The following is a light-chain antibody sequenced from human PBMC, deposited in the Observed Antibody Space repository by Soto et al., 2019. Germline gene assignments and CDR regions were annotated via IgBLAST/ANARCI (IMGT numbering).Light chain of an antibody. CDR1: QSVSSSF. J-gene: IGKJ1*01. Sequence: EIVLTRSPGTLSLSPGERATLSCRASQSVSSSFLAWYQQKPGQAPRLLIYGASSRATGIPDRFSGSGSGTDFTLTISRLEPEDFAVYYCHQYGSSPATFGQGTKVEIK. CDR3: HQYGSSPAT. V-gene: IGKV3-20*01. CDR2: GAS.